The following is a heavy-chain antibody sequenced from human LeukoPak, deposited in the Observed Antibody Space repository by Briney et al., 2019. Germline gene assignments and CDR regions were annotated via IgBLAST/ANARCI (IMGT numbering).Heavy chain of an antibody. D-gene: IGHD1-7*01. CDR2: ISGSGGST. Sequence: XXRLSXXXXGFTXSSYAMSWVRQAPGKGLEWVSAISGSGGSTYYADSVKGRFTISRDNSKNTLYLQMNSLRAEDTAVYYCARGLELLDYWGQGTLVTVSS. J-gene: IGHJ4*02. V-gene: IGHV3-23*01. CDR1: GFTXSSYA. CDR3: ARGLELLDY.